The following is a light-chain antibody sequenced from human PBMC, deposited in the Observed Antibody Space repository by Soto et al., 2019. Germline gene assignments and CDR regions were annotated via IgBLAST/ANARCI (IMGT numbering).Light chain of an antibody. CDR2: VVS. CDR1: SSDVGAYKY. CDR3: GSYTSSDTPYV. Sequence: QSALTQPASVSGSPGQSITISCTGTSSDVGAYKYVSWYQQHPDKAPKLIIYVVSNRPSGVSNRFSGSKSGNTASLTISGLHADDEADYYCGSYTSSDTPYVFGTGTQLTVL. V-gene: IGLV2-14*01. J-gene: IGLJ1*01.